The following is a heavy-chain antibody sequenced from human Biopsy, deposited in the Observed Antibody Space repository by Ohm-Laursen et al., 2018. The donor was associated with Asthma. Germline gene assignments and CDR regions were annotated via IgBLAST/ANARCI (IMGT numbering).Heavy chain of an antibody. CDR3: ARDRYGDYVGWFDP. CDR2: ISSSSYI. V-gene: IGHV3-21*01. Sequence: SLRLSCAASGFTLSSYALHWVRQAPGKGLEWVSSISSSSYIYYADSVKGRFTISRDNAKNSLYLQMNSLRAEDMAVYYCARDRYGDYVGWFDPWGQGTLVTVSS. D-gene: IGHD4-17*01. CDR1: GFTLSSYA. J-gene: IGHJ5*02.